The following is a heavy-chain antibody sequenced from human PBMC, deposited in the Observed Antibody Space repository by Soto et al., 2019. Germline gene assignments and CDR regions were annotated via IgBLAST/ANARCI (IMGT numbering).Heavy chain of an antibody. CDR1: GFTFSTYW. Sequence: GESLKISCKAFGFTFSTYWIAWVRQMPGEGLEWMGAIYPGDSDTRYRQSFQGQVTISVETSISTAYLQWNSLKASDTAMYCCAGGPPSFYICTSYYSLYFDFWGQGTPVTVSS. V-gene: IGHV5-51*01. CDR2: IYPGDSDT. D-gene: IGHD3-9*01. CDR3: AGGPPSFYICTSYYSLYFDF. J-gene: IGHJ4*02.